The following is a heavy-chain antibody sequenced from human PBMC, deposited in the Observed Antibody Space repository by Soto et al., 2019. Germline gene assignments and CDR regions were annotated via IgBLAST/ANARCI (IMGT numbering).Heavy chain of an antibody. V-gene: IGHV1-2*04. CDR2: INPNSGGT. Sequence: ASVKVSCKASGYTFTSYDINWVRQAPGQGLEWMGWINPNSGGTNYAQKFQGWVTMTRDTSISTAYMELSRLRSDDTAVYYCARGAVAGAGFDYWGQGTLVTVSS. D-gene: IGHD6-19*01. CDR3: ARGAVAGAGFDY. CDR1: GYTFTSYD. J-gene: IGHJ4*02.